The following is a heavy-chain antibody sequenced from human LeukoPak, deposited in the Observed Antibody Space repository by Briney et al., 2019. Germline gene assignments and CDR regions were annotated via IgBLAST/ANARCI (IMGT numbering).Heavy chain of an antibody. Sequence: SETLSLTCTVSGGSLSSYYWSWIRQPPGKGLEWIGYIYYSGSTNYNPSLKSRVTISVDTSKNQFSLKLSSVTAADTAVYYCARRHIGRYYLDYWGQGTLVTVSS. CDR2: IYYSGST. D-gene: IGHD5-12*01. CDR1: GGSLSSYY. J-gene: IGHJ4*02. CDR3: ARRHIGRYYLDY. V-gene: IGHV4-59*08.